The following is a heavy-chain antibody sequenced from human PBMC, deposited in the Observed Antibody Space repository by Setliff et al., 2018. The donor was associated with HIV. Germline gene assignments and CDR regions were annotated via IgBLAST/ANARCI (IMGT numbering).Heavy chain of an antibody. J-gene: IGHJ4*02. CDR1: GGSISSYY. D-gene: IGHD3-10*01. CDR2: IYTSGST. V-gene: IGHV4-4*09. Sequence: PSETLSLTCTVSGGSISSYYWSWIRQPPGKGLEWIGYIYTSGSTNYNPSLKSRVTISLDTSKNQFSLELYSVTAADTAVYYCATHYGSGSYYNYWGQGMLVTVSS. CDR3: ATHYGSGSYYNY.